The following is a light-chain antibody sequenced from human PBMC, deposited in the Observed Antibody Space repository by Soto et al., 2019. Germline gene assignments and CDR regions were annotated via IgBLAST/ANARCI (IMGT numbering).Light chain of an antibody. Sequence: EIVLTQSPGTLSLSPGDRATLSCRARHIVTSNYLAWYQQKPGQAPRLLFFGASIRATGIPDRFSGSGSGTDFTLTISRLEPEDSAVYHCQQYGSSPTTFGQGTKVEIK. CDR1: HIVTSNY. CDR3: QQYGSSPTT. V-gene: IGKV3-20*01. J-gene: IGKJ1*01. CDR2: GAS.